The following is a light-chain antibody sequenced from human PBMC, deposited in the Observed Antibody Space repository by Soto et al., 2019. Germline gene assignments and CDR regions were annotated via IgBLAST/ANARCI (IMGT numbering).Light chain of an antibody. J-gene: IGLJ2*01. V-gene: IGLV1-40*01. CDR2: SNT. Sequence: QSVLTQPPSVAGAPGQRVTISCTGSSSNIGAGYDVHWYQHLPGTAPKLLIYSNTNRPSGVPDRFSGSKSGTSASLAITGLQAEDEADYYCQSYDSRLSVRVFGGGTKLTVL. CDR1: SSNIGAGYD. CDR3: QSYDSRLSVRV.